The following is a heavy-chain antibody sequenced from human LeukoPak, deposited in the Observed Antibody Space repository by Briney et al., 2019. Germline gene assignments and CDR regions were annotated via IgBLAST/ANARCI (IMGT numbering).Heavy chain of an antibody. CDR3: ARKSLYGDFPDY. CDR1: GGSITTHF. CDR2: IYYTGST. J-gene: IGHJ4*02. D-gene: IGHD4-17*01. Sequence: SETLSLTCTVSGGSITTHFWSWIRQPPGEGLEWIGFIYYTGSTTYNPSLKSRVTISVDTSKNQFSLKVNSVTAADTAVYYCARKSLYGDFPDYWGRGTLVTVSS. V-gene: IGHV4-59*08.